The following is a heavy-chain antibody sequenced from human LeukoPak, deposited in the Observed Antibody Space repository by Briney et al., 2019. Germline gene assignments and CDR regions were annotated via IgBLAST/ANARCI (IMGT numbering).Heavy chain of an antibody. CDR2: ITSTSGYI. Sequence: PGGSLRLSCAATGFTFSSHSMNWVRQAPGKGLEWVSSITSTSGYIYYADSMKGRFTVSRDNAKNSLYLQMNSLKAEDTAVYYCARGSYGDFRNDYWGQGTLVTVSS. J-gene: IGHJ4*02. V-gene: IGHV3-21*01. CDR1: GFTFSSHS. CDR3: ARGSYGDFRNDY. D-gene: IGHD4-17*01.